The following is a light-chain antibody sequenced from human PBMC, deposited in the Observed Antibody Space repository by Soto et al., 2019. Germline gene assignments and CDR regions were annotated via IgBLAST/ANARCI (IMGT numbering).Light chain of an antibody. CDR1: SSDVGSYNR. CDR2: EVN. CDR3: SLYISGSTYV. V-gene: IGLV2-18*01. Sequence: QSALTQPPSVSGSPGQSVTISCTGTSSDVGSYNRLSWYQQPPGTAPKLIMYEVNTRPSGVPDRFSGSKSGNTASLTISGLQAEDEADYYCSLYISGSTYVFGTGTKVTVL. J-gene: IGLJ1*01.